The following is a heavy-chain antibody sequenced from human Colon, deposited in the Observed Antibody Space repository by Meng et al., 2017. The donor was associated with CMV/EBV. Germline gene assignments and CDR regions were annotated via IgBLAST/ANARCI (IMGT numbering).Heavy chain of an antibody. Sequence: QLQLEESGPGLVKPSETLSLTCSVSGGSFTTNSYFWAWIRQPPGKGLEYIGSIYNSGSTYYNASLKSRVTMSVDTSKNQFSLKLSPVTAADTAKYYCARGVLNFFDYWGQGTLVTASS. D-gene: IGHD3-10*01. J-gene: IGHJ4*02. CDR1: GGSFTTNSYF. V-gene: IGHV4-39*07. CDR2: IYNSGST. CDR3: ARGVLNFFDY.